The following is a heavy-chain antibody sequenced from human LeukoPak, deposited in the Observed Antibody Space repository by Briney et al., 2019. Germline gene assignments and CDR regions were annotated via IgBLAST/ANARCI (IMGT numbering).Heavy chain of an antibody. CDR1: GFTFSDYY. CDR2: ISSSGSTI. J-gene: IGHJ4*02. D-gene: IGHD3-22*01. V-gene: IGHV3-11*04. Sequence: GGSLRLSCAASGFTFSDYYMSWIRQAPGKGLEWVSYISSSGSTIYYADSVKGRFTISRDNAKNSLYLQMNSLRAEDTAVYYCARAALEYYDSSGSFDYWGQGTLVTVSS. CDR3: ARAALEYYDSSGSFDY.